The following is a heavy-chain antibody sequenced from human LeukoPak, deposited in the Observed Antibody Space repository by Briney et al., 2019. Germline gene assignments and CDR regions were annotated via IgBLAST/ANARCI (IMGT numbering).Heavy chain of an antibody. V-gene: IGHV3-64D*09. CDR2: ISSSGGAT. J-gene: IGHJ4*02. CDR3: VVHSGSRYFDY. D-gene: IGHD1-26*01. CDR1: GFTFSDYY. Sequence: GGSLRLSCAASGFTFSDYYMSWIRQAPGKGLEYVSAISSSGGATYFADSVKGRFTISRDNSKNTLYLQVGSLRAEDMAVYYCVVHSGSRYFDYWGQGTLVTVSS.